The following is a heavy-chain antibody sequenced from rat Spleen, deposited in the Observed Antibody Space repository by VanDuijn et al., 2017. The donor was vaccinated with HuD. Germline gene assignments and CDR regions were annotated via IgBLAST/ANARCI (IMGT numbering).Heavy chain of an antibody. Sequence: EVQLVESGGGLVQPGRSLKLSCVVSGFTFSSYWMYWIRQAPGKGLEWVSSINIDGGDTYYADSVRGRFTISRDNAENTVYLQMNSLRSEDTATYYCAKGWGTRVMDAWGQGASVTVSS. CDR1: GFTFSSYW. CDR3: AKGWGTRVMDA. D-gene: IGHD4-3*01. V-gene: IGHV5-58*01. J-gene: IGHJ4*01. CDR2: INIDGGDT.